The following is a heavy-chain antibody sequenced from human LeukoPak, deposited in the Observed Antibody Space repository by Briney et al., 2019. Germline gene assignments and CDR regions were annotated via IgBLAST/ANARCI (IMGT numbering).Heavy chain of an antibody. J-gene: IGHJ4*02. V-gene: IGHV1-2*02. CDR2: INPNSGGT. CDR1: GYTFTGYY. Sequence: ASVKVSCKASGYTFTGYYMHWVRQAPGQGLEWMGWINPNSGGTNYAQKFQGRVTMTRDTSISTAYMELSRLRSDDTAVYYCARDVSGNYYDSSGYYLGDYWGQGTLVTVSS. CDR3: ARDVSGNYYDSSGYYLGDY. D-gene: IGHD3-22*01.